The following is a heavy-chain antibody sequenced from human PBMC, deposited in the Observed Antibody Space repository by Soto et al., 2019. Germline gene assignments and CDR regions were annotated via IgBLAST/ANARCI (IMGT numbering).Heavy chain of an antibody. CDR3: AKDPDTAMVTGY. Sequence: LRLSCAASGFTFSSYAMGWVRQAPGKGLEWVSAISGSGGSTYYADSVKGRFTISRDNSKNTLYLQMNSLRAEDTAVYYCAKDPDTAMVTGYWGQGTLVTVSS. D-gene: IGHD5-18*01. V-gene: IGHV3-23*01. CDR2: ISGSGGST. J-gene: IGHJ4*02. CDR1: GFTFSSYA.